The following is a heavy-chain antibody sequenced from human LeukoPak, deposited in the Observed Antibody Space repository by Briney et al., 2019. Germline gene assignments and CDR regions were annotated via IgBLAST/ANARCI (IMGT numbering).Heavy chain of an antibody. Sequence: PGGSLRLSCAASGFTFDDYAMDWVRQAPGKGLEWVSGISWNSGSIGYADSVKGRFTISRDNAKNSLYLQMNSLRAEDTALYYCAKVSGGGYGSGSYLDYWGQGTLVTVSS. D-gene: IGHD3-10*01. CDR2: ISWNSGSI. J-gene: IGHJ4*02. V-gene: IGHV3-9*01. CDR3: AKVSGGGYGSGSYLDY. CDR1: GFTFDDYA.